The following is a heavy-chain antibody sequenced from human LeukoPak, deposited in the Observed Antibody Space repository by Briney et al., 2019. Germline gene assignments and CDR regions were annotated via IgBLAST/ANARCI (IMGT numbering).Heavy chain of an antibody. Sequence: GGSLRLSCAASGFTFSSYAMSWVRQAPGKGLEGVSAISGIGGSTYYADSVKGRFTISRDNSKNTLYLQMNSLRAEDTAVYYCAKGRYSSSWYLGQYYFDYWGQGTLVTGSS. J-gene: IGHJ4*02. CDR1: GFTFSSYA. D-gene: IGHD6-13*01. CDR3: AKGRYSSSWYLGQYYFDY. CDR2: ISGIGGST. V-gene: IGHV3-23*01.